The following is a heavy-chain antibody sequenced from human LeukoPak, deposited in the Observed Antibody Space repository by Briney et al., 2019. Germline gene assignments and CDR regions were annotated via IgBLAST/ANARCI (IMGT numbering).Heavy chain of an antibody. J-gene: IGHJ4*02. CDR1: GGSISSYY. V-gene: IGHV4-4*07. CDR3: ARDRELRYFDY. CDR2: INTRGNT. D-gene: IGHD3-9*01. Sequence: SETLSLTCSASGGSISSYYWSWIRQPAGKGLEWIGRINTRGNTNYNPSLKSRVTMSVDTSKNQFSLKLSSVTAAGTAVYYCARDRELRYFDYWGQGTLVTVSS.